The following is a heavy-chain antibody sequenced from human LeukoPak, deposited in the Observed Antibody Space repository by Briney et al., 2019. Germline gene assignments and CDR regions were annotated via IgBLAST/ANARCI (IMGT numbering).Heavy chain of an antibody. V-gene: IGHV1-2*02. Sequence: ASVKVSCKASGYTFTSYDINWVRQAPGQGLEWMGWINPNSGGTNYAQKFQGRVTMTRDTSISTAYMELSRLRSDDTAVYYCARANYYDSSWMDAFDIWGQGTMVTVSS. CDR2: INPNSGGT. D-gene: IGHD3-22*01. CDR1: GYTFTSYD. J-gene: IGHJ3*02. CDR3: ARANYYDSSWMDAFDI.